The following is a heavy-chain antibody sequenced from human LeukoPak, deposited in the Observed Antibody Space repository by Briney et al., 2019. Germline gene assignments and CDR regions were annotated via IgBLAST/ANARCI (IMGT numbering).Heavy chain of an antibody. J-gene: IGHJ4*02. V-gene: IGHV4-30-2*01. D-gene: IGHD3-16*01. Sequence: PSQTLSLTCAVSGGSISSGGYSWSWIRQPPGKGLEWIGYIYHSGSTYYNPSLKSRVTISVDRSKNQFSLKLSSVTAADTAVYYCARESIWGTCYGYFDYWGQGTLVTVSS. CDR3: ARESIWGTCYGYFDY. CDR1: GGSISSGGYS. CDR2: IYHSGST.